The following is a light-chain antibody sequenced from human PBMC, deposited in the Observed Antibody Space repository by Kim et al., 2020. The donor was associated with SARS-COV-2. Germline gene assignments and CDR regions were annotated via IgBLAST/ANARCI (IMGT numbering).Light chain of an antibody. Sequence: ALGQTVSIKYTGDSLRMYYASWYQHKPGPDPVFVIYGKISRPSGIPDRFSGSTSENTASLTITGAQTSDEADYYCHSRDISGDHLLFGGGTQLTVL. V-gene: IGLV3-19*01. CDR1: SLRMYY. J-gene: IGLJ2*01. CDR3: HSRDISGDHLL. CDR2: GKI.